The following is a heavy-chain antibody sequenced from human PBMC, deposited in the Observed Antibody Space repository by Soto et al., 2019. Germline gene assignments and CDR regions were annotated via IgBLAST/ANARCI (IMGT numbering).Heavy chain of an antibody. CDR2: IYYSGST. J-gene: IGHJ4*02. V-gene: IGHV4-39*02. CDR1: GGSISSSSYY. CDR3: AREYYGSGSYPFDY. D-gene: IGHD3-10*01. Sequence: KTSETLSLTCTVSGGSISSSSYYWGWIRQPPGKGLEWIGSIYYSGSTYYNPSLRSRVTISVDTSKNQFSLKLSSVTAADTAVYYCAREYYGSGSYPFDYWGQGTLVTVSS.